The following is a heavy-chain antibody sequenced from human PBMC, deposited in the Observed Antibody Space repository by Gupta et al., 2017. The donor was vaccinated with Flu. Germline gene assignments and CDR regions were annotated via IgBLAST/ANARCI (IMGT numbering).Heavy chain of an antibody. CDR2: IWYDGSNK. V-gene: IGHV3-33*01. Sequence: WVRQAPGKGLEWVAVIWYDGSNKYYADSVKGRFTISRDSSKNTLYLQMNSLRAEDTAVYYCARENYFDSSGYYLSPGCDYWGQGTLVTVS. J-gene: IGHJ4*02. D-gene: IGHD3-22*01. CDR3: ARENYFDSSGYYLSPGCDY.